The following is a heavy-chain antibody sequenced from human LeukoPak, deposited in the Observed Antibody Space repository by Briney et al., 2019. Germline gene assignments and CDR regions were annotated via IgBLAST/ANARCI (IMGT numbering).Heavy chain of an antibody. D-gene: IGHD2-15*01. CDR1: GFTFSNYW. CDR3: ARDVTPFI. CDR2: IKQDGSEE. V-gene: IGHV3-7*03. Sequence: GGSLRLSCAASGFTFSNYWMTWVRQAPGKGLEWVANIKQDGSEEYYVDSVKGRFTISRDNTKNSLCLQMNSLRAEDTAVYYCARDVTPFIWGQGTLVTVSS. J-gene: IGHJ4*02.